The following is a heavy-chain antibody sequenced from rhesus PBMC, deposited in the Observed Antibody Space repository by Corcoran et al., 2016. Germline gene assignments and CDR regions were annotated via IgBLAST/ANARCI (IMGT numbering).Heavy chain of an antibody. Sequence: QVQLQESGPGLVKPSETLSLTCAVSGSSIRSYWWSGIRQPPGKGQGGFGEINGNSGSTYYNPSLKSRVTISKDASKNQFSLKLSSVTAADTAVYYCARGYSSGWYDPINSLDVWGRGVLVTVSS. CDR2: INGNSGST. D-gene: IGHD6-31*01. J-gene: IGHJ5-2*02. CDR3: ARGYSSGWYDPINSLDV. V-gene: IGHV4-80*01. CDR1: GSSIRSYW.